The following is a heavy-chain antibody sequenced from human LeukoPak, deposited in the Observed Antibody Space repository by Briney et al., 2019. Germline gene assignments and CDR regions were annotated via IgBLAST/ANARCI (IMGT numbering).Heavy chain of an antibody. V-gene: IGHV3-23*01. D-gene: IGHD3-10*01. Sequence: PGGSLRLSCAASGFRFSSYAMGWGRQAPGKGLEWVSTIGSSGATFYPDSVRGRFTISRDSSRNTLYLQMNSLRAEDTAVYYCASRGKYYFDYWGQGTLVTVSS. CDR3: ASRGKYYFDY. CDR1: GFRFSSYA. CDR2: IGSSGAT. J-gene: IGHJ4*02.